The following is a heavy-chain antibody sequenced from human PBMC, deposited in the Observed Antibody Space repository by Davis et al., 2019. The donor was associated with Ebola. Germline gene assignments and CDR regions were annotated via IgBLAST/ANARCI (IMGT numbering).Heavy chain of an antibody. CDR2: IYYSGST. CDR3: ARVYYYGMDV. CDR1: GGSISSSSYY. V-gene: IGHV4-39*01. Sequence: MPSETPSLTCTVSGGSISSSSYYWGWIRQPPGKGLEWIGSIYYSGSTYYNPSLKSRVTISVDTSKNQFSLKLSSVTAADTAVYYCARVYYYGMDVWGQGTTVTVSS. J-gene: IGHJ6*02.